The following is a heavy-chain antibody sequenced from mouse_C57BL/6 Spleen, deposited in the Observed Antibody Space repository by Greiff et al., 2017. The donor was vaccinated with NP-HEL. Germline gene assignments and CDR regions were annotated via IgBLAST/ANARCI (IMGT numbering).Heavy chain of an antibody. J-gene: IGHJ4*01. CDR3: ARKTTVDAMDY. CDR1: GYAFSSYW. CDR2: IYPGDGDT. V-gene: IGHV1-80*01. Sequence: QVQLQQSGAELVKPGASVKISCKASGYAFSSYWMNWVKQRPGKGLKWIGQIYPGDGDTNYNGKFKGKATLTADKSSSTAYMQLSSLTSEDSAVYFCARKTTVDAMDYWGQGTSVTVSS. D-gene: IGHD1-1*01.